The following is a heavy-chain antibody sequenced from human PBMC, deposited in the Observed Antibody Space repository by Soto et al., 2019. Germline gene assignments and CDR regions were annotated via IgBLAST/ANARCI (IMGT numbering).Heavy chain of an antibody. CDR3: AKGYSSSSWFSYSYYYGMDV. CDR1: GYTLTELS. Sequence: ASVKVSCKVSGYTLTELSMHWVRQAPGKGLEWMGGFDPEDADTIYAQKFQGRVTMTEDTSTDTAYMELSNLRSEDTAVYYCAKGYSSSSWFSYSYYYGMDVWGQGTTVTVSS. CDR2: FDPEDADT. D-gene: IGHD6-6*01. J-gene: IGHJ6*02. V-gene: IGHV1-24*01.